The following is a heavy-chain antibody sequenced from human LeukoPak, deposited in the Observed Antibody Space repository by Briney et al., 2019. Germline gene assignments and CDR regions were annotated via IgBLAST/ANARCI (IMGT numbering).Heavy chain of an antibody. CDR1: GYSISSGYY. D-gene: IGHD6-13*01. J-gene: IGHJ3*02. Sequence: PSETLSLTCAVSGYSISSGYYWGWIRPPPGKGLEWIGSIYHSGSTYYNPSLKSRVTISVDTSKNQFSLKLSSETTADTAVYYCAREGGSSWYGGNDAFDIWGQGTTVTVSS. CDR3: AREGGSSWYGGNDAFDI. V-gene: IGHV4-38-2*02. CDR2: IYHSGST.